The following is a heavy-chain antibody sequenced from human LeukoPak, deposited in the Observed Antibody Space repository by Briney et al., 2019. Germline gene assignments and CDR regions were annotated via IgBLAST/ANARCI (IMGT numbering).Heavy chain of an antibody. Sequence: SETLSLTCTVSGGSIIDYYWTWIRQPPGKGLEWIGNIYYSGTTNYNPPLKSRITMSLDTSKNQFSLRLSSVTAADTAVYYCARLPRGNWFDPWGQGTLVTVSS. CDR1: GGSIIDYY. CDR3: ARLPRGNWFDP. V-gene: IGHV4-59*01. J-gene: IGHJ5*02. CDR2: IYYSGTT. D-gene: IGHD3-10*01.